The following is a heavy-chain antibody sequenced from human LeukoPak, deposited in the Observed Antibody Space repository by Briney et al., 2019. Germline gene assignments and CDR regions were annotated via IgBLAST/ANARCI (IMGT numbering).Heavy chain of an antibody. CDR2: IYTSGST. Sequence: SETLSLTCTVSGGSISSYYWSWIRQPPGKGLEWIGYIYTSGSTNYNPSLKSRVTISVDTSKNQFSLKLSSVTAADTAVYYCARHPPRGSSSYFDYWGQGTLVTVSS. CDR3: ARHPPRGSSSYFDY. CDR1: GGSISSYY. D-gene: IGHD6-6*01. J-gene: IGHJ4*02. V-gene: IGHV4-4*09.